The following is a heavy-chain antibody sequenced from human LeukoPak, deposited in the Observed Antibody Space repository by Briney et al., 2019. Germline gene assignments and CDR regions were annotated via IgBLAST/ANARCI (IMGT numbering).Heavy chain of an antibody. J-gene: IGHJ4*02. Sequence: GRSLRLSCAASGFTFSSYGMHWVRQAPGKGPEWVAVIWYDGSNKYYADSVKGRFTISRDNSKNTLYLQMNSLRAEDTAVYYCARDEMRYFDWLLYHFDYWGQGTLVTVSS. D-gene: IGHD3-9*01. V-gene: IGHV3-33*01. CDR3: ARDEMRYFDWLLYHFDY. CDR2: IWYDGSNK. CDR1: GFTFSSYG.